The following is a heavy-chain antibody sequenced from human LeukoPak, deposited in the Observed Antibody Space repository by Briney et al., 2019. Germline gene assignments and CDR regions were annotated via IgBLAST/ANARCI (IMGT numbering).Heavy chain of an antibody. CDR1: GGSFSGYC. J-gene: IGHJ5*02. D-gene: IGHD3-10*01. Sequence: SETLSLTCAVYGGSFSGYCWSWIRQPPGKGLEWIGEINHSGSTNYNPSLKSRVTISVDTSKNQFSLKLSSVTAADTAVYYCARLYYYGSGSYEWFDPWGQGTLVTVSS. CDR3: ARLYYYGSGSYEWFDP. CDR2: INHSGST. V-gene: IGHV4-34*01.